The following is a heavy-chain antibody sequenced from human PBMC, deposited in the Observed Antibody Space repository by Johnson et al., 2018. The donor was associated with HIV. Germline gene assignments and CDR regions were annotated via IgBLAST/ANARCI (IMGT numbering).Heavy chain of an antibody. Sequence: VQLVESGGRVERPGGSLRLSCAASGFTVSTNYMSWVRQAPGKGLEWVSVIYSGGSTYSADSVKGRFTISRDSSKNSLYLQMNSLRAEDTAVYYCARDHDPIAAAQGAFDIWGQGTMVTVSS. V-gene: IGHV3-66*01. CDR1: GFTVSTNY. D-gene: IGHD6-13*01. J-gene: IGHJ3*02. CDR2: IYSGGST. CDR3: ARDHDPIAAAQGAFDI.